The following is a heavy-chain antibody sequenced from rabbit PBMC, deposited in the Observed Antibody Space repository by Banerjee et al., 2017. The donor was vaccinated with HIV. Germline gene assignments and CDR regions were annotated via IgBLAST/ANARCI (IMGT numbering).Heavy chain of an antibody. V-gene: IGHV1S40*01. CDR1: GFSFSSSYY. CDR3: ARDLVVAIGWNFNL. CDR2: IYPGNFDST. Sequence: ESGGGLVKPGASLTLTCTASGFSFSSSYYMCWVRQAPGSGLEWIACIYPGNFDSTVYASWAKGRFTISRTSSTKVTLQMTSLTAADTATYFCARDLVVAIGWNFNLWGPGTLVTVS. J-gene: IGHJ4*01. D-gene: IGHD3-3*01.